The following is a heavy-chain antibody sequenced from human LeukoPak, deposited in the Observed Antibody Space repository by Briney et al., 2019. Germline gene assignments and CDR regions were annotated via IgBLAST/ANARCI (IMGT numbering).Heavy chain of an antibody. CDR3: AKDVGKWESLHFFDY. CDR2: ISGSGAST. J-gene: IGHJ4*02. D-gene: IGHD1-26*01. Sequence: GGSLRLSCLTSGFTLSTNAMSWVRQAPGKGLEWFSGISGSGASTYYADSVKGRFTISRDDSRNTLYLQMNSLRGDDTAVYYCAKDVGKWESLHFFDYWGQGTLVTVSS. CDR1: GFTLSTNA. V-gene: IGHV3-23*01.